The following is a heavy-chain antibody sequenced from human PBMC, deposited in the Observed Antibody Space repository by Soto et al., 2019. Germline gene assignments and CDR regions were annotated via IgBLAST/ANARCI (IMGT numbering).Heavy chain of an antibody. CDR1: GFNFNNYG. V-gene: IGHV3-33*06. Sequence: PGGSLRLSCAASGFNFNNYGMHWVRQAPGKGLEWVAVIWNDGNGYYYANSVKGRFTISRDNSKNTLYLQMNSLRAEDTAVYYCAKDGLIVVPAAISVAYFDYWGQGTLVTLSS. CDR2: IWNDGNGY. J-gene: IGHJ4*02. CDR3: AKDGLIVVPAAISVAYFDY. D-gene: IGHD2-2*01.